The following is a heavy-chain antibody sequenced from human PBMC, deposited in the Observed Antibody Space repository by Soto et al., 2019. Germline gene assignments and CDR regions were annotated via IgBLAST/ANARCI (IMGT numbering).Heavy chain of an antibody. CDR3: ASRDPGTSVDY. J-gene: IGHJ4*02. D-gene: IGHD1-7*01. CDR2: IYRTGST. CDR1: GGSFTSNNW. V-gene: IGHV4-4*02. Sequence: QVQLQESGPGLVKPSGTLSLTCAVSGGSFTSNNWWTWVRQPPGQGLEWIGEIYRTGSTNYNPSLKSRVTISLDESENQSSLKVTSLTAADTAVYYCASRDPGTSVDYWGQGTLVTVSS.